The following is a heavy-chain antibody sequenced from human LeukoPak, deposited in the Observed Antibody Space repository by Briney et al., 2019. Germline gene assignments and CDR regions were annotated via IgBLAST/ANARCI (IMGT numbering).Heavy chain of an antibody. V-gene: IGHV1-3*04. Sequence: ASVKVSCKASGYIFTSYAMHWVRQAPGQRLEWMGWINTGNGNTKYSQKFQGRVTITRDTSASTAYMELSSLRFEDTAVYYCAREPDDYYDSSGFRLDIWGQGTMVTVSS. CDR2: INTGNGNT. CDR1: GYIFTSYA. D-gene: IGHD3-22*01. J-gene: IGHJ3*02. CDR3: AREPDDYYDSSGFRLDI.